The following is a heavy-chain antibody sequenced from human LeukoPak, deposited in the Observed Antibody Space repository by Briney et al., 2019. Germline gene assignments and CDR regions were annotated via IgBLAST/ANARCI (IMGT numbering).Heavy chain of an antibody. J-gene: IGHJ4*02. D-gene: IGHD6-19*01. V-gene: IGHV4/OR15-8*01. Sequence: NWVRQAPGKGLEWIGEIYQSGSTNYNPSLKSRVTISVDKSKNQLSLKLNSVTAADTAVYYCAREVVAGTNHWGQGTLVTVSS. CDR3: AREVVAGTNH. CDR2: IYQSGST.